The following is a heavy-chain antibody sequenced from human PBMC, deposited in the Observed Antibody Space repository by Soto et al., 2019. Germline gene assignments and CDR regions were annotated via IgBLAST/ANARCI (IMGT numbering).Heavy chain of an antibody. D-gene: IGHD5-18*01. V-gene: IGHV4-59*08. CDR3: ARHLGGYSYGLKDYYYYGMAV. Sequence: SETLSLTCTVFGGSISSYYWSWIRQPPGKGLEWIGYIYYSGSTNYNPSLKSRVTISVDTSKNQFSLKLSSVTAADTAVYYCARHLGGYSYGLKDYYYYGMAVWGQGTTVTVSS. J-gene: IGHJ6*02. CDR2: IYYSGST. CDR1: GGSISSYY.